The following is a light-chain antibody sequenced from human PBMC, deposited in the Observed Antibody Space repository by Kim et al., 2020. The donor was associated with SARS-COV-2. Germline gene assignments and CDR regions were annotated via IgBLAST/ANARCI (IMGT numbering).Light chain of an antibody. CDR2: QDN. CDR1: KFGDKN. CDR3: QAWYSSTNYV. Sequence: VAPGQTTTMTSTGDKFGDKNAGWYHQKPGHSPVLLIFQDNKRPSGIPDRFSGANSGNTATLTISGTQAMDEADYYCQAWYSSTNYVFGPGTKVTDL. V-gene: IGLV3-1*01. J-gene: IGLJ1*01.